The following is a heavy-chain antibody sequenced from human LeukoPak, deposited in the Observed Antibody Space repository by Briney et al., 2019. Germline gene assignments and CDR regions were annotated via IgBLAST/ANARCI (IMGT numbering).Heavy chain of an antibody. Sequence: SVKVSCKASGGTFSSYALSWVRQAPGQGLEWMGRIIPILNIANYAQKFQGRVTITADKSTSTAYMELSSLRSEDTAVYYCARDYDLLTGYKDTWGQGTLVTVSS. D-gene: IGHD3-9*01. CDR3: ARDYDLLTGYKDT. V-gene: IGHV1-69*04. J-gene: IGHJ5*02. CDR1: GGTFSSYA. CDR2: IIPILNIA.